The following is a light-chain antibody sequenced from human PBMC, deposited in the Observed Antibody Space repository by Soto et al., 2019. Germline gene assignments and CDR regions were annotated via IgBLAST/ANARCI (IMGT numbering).Light chain of an antibody. Sequence: EIVLTQSPGTLSLSPGESPSLSCRASQTVNSSYLAWYQWKPGQAPRLLIYHASSRATGIPDRFSGSGSWADFTLTISRLEPEDFAVYYCQQRSNWPPWTFGQGTKVDIK. J-gene: IGKJ1*01. V-gene: IGKV3D-20*02. CDR1: QTVNSSY. CDR3: QQRSNWPPWT. CDR2: HAS.